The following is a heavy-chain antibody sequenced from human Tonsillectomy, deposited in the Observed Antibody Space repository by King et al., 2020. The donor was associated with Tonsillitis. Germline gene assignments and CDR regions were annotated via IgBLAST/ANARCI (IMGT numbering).Heavy chain of an antibody. V-gene: IGHV3-33*08. J-gene: IGHJ4*02. CDR3: ARVKYTSGRIRNDY. Sequence: HVQLVESGGGVVQPGRSLRLSCAASGFSFSKYIMHWVRQAPGKGLEWVALIWYDGINTYYADSVKGRFTISRDNSRNTLYLQMNSLRAEDTALYYCARVKYTSGRIRNDYWGQGTLVTVSS. CDR1: GFSFSKYI. D-gene: IGHD6-19*01. CDR2: IWYDGINT.